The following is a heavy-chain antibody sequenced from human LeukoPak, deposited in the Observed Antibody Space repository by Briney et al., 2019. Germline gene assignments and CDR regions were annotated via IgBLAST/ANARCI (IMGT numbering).Heavy chain of an antibody. D-gene: IGHD3-10*01. J-gene: IGHJ4*02. CDR1: AITFSSYA. CDR2: ISGSGGST. Sequence: PGGSLRLSCAASAITFSSYAVSWVRQAPGKGLEWVPGISGSGGSTYYADSVKGRFTISRDNSKNTLYLQMNSLRAEDTAVYYCATSYDSGTYYLPLRYWGQGTLVAVSS. CDR3: ATSYDSGTYYLPLRY. V-gene: IGHV3-23*01.